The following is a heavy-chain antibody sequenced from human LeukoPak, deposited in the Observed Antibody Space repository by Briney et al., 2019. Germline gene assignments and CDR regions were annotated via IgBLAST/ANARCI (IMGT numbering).Heavy chain of an antibody. Sequence: SETLSLICTVSGPSISSYFWSWIRQPPGKGLEWIGYIYYSGNTNSNPSLKSRVTILVDTSKNQFSLRLNSVTAADTAVYYCARVVGHDYYMDVWGKGTTVTVSS. CDR1: GPSISSYF. D-gene: IGHD2-15*01. CDR3: ARVVGHDYYMDV. V-gene: IGHV4-59*01. CDR2: IYYSGNT. J-gene: IGHJ6*03.